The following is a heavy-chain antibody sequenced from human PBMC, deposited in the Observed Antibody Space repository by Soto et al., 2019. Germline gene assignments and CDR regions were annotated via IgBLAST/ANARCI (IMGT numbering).Heavy chain of an antibody. CDR3: ARGGSGWKALNWFDP. D-gene: IGHD6-19*01. V-gene: IGHV4-38-2*01. Sequence: SETPSLTCAVSGYSISSGYYWGWLRQPPGKGLEWIGSIYHGGSTYYNPSLNSRVTLSIDMTNNHVSLRLNAVTAADTATYYCARGGSGWKALNWFDPWGQGIMVTVSS. CDR1: GYSISSGYY. CDR2: IYHGGST. J-gene: IGHJ5*02.